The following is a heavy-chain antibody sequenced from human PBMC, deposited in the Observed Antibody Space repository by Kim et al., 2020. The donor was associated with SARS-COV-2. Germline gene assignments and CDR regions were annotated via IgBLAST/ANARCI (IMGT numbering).Heavy chain of an antibody. J-gene: IGHJ6*02. V-gene: IGHV3-11*05. CDR2: ISSSSSYT. D-gene: IGHD3-22*01. CDR3: ARAYDSSGYYYVLGYYYYGMDV. CDR1: GFTFSDYY. Sequence: GGSLRLSCAASGFTFSDYYMSWIRQAPGKGLEWVSYISSSSSYTNYADSVKGRFTISRDNAKNSLYLQMNSLRAEDTAVYYCARAYDSSGYYYVLGYYYYGMDVWGQGTTVTVSS.